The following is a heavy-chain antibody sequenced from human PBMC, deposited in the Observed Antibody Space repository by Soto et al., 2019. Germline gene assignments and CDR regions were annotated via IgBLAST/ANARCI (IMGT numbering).Heavy chain of an antibody. Sequence: QLQLQESGPGLVKPSETLSLTCTVSGGSISSSSYYWGWIRQPPGKGLEWIGSIYYSGSTYYNPSLRSRLTIAVDTSTYQFALELRSVTAADTGVYYCASLSYWYFALRGRGTLVPVSS. CDR3: ASLSYWYFAL. V-gene: IGHV4-39*01. CDR1: GGSISSSSYY. CDR2: IYYSGST. J-gene: IGHJ2*01.